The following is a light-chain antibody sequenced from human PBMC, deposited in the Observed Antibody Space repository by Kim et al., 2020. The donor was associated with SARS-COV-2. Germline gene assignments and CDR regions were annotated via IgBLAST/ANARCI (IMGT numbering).Light chain of an antibody. CDR1: QDISDY. CDR2: DAF. V-gene: IGKV1-33*01. J-gene: IGKJ4*01. Sequence: ASVGDVVTITCQASQDISDYLNWYQQKPGTAPKILIYDAFNLEKGVPSRFSGSGYGTDFTLTITSLQPEDIGTYYCQQYNNIPLTFGGGTKVDIK. CDR3: QQYNNIPLT.